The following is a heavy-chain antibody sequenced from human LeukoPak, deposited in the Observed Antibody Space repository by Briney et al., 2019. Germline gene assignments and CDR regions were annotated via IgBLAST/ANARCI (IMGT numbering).Heavy chain of an antibody. D-gene: IGHD3-22*01. V-gene: IGHV3-23*01. Sequence: GGSLRLSCAASGFTFSIYAMSWVRQTPGKGLEWVSSITSRDGTTYYADSVKGRFTISRDNSENTLYLQMNSLRAEGSALYYCARDRPNYYGSDGHYYRRDGDYWGQGTLVTVSS. J-gene: IGHJ4*02. CDR2: ITSRDGTT. CDR1: GFTFSIYA. CDR3: ARDRPNYYGSDGHYYRRDGDY.